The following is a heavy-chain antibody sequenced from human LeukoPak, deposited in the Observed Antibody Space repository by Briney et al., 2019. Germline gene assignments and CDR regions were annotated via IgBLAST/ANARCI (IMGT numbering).Heavy chain of an antibody. CDR2: ISGYEANT. J-gene: IGHJ4*02. CDR1: GYTFTSYG. D-gene: IGHD3-22*01. V-gene: IGHV1-18*01. CDR3: ARDGSPYDSSGYYYPY. Sequence: ASVKVSCKASGYTFTSYGIIWVRQAPGQGLEWMGWISGYEANTNYAQKLQGRVTMTTDTSTSTAYMELRSLRSDDTAVYYCARDGSPYDSSGYYYPYWGQGTLVTVSS.